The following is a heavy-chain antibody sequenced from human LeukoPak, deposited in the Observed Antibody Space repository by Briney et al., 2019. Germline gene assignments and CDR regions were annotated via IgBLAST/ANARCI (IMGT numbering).Heavy chain of an antibody. J-gene: IGHJ4*02. D-gene: IGHD4-17*01. Sequence: PSETLSLTCAVYGGSFSGYYWSWIRQPPGKGLEWIGEINHSGSTNYNPSLKSRVTISVDTSKNQFSLKLSSVTAADTAVYYCARGIPYGDYPDYWGQGTLVTVSS. CDR1: GGSFSGYY. CDR2: INHSGST. CDR3: ARGIPYGDYPDY. V-gene: IGHV4-34*01.